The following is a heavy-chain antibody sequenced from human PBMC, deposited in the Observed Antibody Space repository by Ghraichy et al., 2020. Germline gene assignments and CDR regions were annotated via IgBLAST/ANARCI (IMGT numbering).Heavy chain of an antibody. D-gene: IGHD1-26*01. CDR3: ARGKLEWELPYLDC. CDR1: TFTFRNYA. CDR2: ISGTGGTT. J-gene: IGHJ4*02. Sequence: GGSLRLSCAASTFTFRNYAMTWVRQAPGKGLEWVSTISGTGGTTYYVDSVKGRFTISRDNSKNTLYLQMNSQRADDTAVYYCARGKLEWELPYLDCWGQGTLVTVSS. V-gene: IGHV3-23*01.